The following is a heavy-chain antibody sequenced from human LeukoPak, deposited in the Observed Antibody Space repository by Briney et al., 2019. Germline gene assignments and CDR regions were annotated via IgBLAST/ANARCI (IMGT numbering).Heavy chain of an antibody. D-gene: IGHD3-16*01. Sequence: GASVKVSCKASGYTFTDYYMHWVRQAPGQGLEWMGWINPNSGGTNYAQKFQGRVTMTRDTSISTAYMELSRLRSDDTAVYYCARDNPNHYGSDAFDIWGQGTMVTVSS. V-gene: IGHV1-2*02. CDR2: INPNSGGT. CDR3: ARDNPNHYGSDAFDI. J-gene: IGHJ3*02. CDR1: GYTFTDYY.